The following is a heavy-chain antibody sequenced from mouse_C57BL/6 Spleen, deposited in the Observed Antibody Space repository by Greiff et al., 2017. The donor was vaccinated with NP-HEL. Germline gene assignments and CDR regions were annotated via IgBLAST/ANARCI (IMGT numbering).Heavy chain of an antibody. Sequence: QVQLKESGAELARPGASVKLSCKASGYTFTSYGISWVKQRTGQGLEWIGEIYPRSGNTYYNEKFKGKATLTADKSSSTAYMELRSLTSEDSAVYFCAMEVITTVYYYAMDYWGQGTSVTVSS. CDR2: IYPRSGNT. J-gene: IGHJ4*01. D-gene: IGHD1-1*01. V-gene: IGHV1-81*01. CDR3: AMEVITTVYYYAMDY. CDR1: GYTFTSYG.